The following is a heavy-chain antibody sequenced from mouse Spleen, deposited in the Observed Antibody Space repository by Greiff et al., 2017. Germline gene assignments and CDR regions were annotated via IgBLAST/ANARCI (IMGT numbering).Heavy chain of an antibody. D-gene: IGHD1-1*01. Sequence: QVQLKESGAELARPGASVKLSCKASGYTFTSYGISWVKQRTGQGLEWIGEIYPRSGNTYYNEKFKGKATLTADKSSSTAYMELRSLTSEDSAVYFCARGPTVVATRYFDVWGAGTTVTVSS. V-gene: IGHV1-81*01. J-gene: IGHJ1*01. CDR2: IYPRSGNT. CDR1: GYTFTSYG. CDR3: ARGPTVVATRYFDV.